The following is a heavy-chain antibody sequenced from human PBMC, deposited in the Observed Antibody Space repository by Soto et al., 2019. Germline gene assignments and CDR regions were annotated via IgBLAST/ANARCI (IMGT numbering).Heavy chain of an antibody. V-gene: IGHV3-23*01. J-gene: IGHJ5*02. CDR1: GFTFSSYA. CDR3: AKGGYSSSWTVNWFDP. CDR2: ISGSGGST. D-gene: IGHD6-13*01. Sequence: GGSLRLSCAASGFTFSSYAMSWVRQAPGKGLEWVSAISGSGGSTYYADSVKGRFTISRDNSKNTLYLQMNSLRAEDTAVYYCAKGGYSSSWTVNWFDPWGQGTLVTVSS.